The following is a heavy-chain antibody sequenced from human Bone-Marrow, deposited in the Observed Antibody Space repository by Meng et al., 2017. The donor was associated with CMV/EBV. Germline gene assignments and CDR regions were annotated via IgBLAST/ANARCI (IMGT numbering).Heavy chain of an antibody. Sequence: GESLRISCAASGFTFSSYSMNWVRQAPGKGLEWVSSISSSSSYIYYADSVKGRFTISRDNAKNSLYLQMNSLRAEDTAVYYCARDLGNSSGYLRYFDFWGQGPLVTGSS. CDR3: ARDLGNSSGYLRYFDF. CDR1: GFTFSSYS. D-gene: IGHD3-22*01. V-gene: IGHV3-21*01. J-gene: IGHJ4*02. CDR2: ISSSSSYI.